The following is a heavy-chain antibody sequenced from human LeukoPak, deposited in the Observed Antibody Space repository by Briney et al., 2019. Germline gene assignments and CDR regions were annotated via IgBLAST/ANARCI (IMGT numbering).Heavy chain of an antibody. D-gene: IGHD3-9*01. CDR1: GYTFTGYY. J-gene: IGHJ6*03. CDR3: ARGHYDILTGYYPNPYYYYYMDV. V-gene: IGHV1-46*01. CDR2: INPSGGST. Sequence: ASVKVSCNTFGYTFTGYYMHWVRQAPGQGLEWMGIINPSGGSTSYAQKFQGRVTMTRDTSTSTVYMELSSLRSEDTAVYYCARGHYDILTGYYPNPYYYYYMDVWGKGTTVTISS.